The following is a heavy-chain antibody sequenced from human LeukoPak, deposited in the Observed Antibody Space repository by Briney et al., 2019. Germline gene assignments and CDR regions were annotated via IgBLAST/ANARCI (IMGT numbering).Heavy chain of an antibody. CDR1: GGTFSSYA. J-gene: IGHJ4*02. D-gene: IGHD3-10*01. CDR3: ARGLLWFGEFPY. CDR2: IIPIFGTA. V-gene: IGHV1-69*01. Sequence: GSSVKVSCKASGGTFSSYAISWVRQAPGQGLEWMGGIIPIFGTANYAQRFQGRVTITADESTSTAYMELSSLRSEDTAVYYCARGLLWFGEFPYWGQGTLVTVSS.